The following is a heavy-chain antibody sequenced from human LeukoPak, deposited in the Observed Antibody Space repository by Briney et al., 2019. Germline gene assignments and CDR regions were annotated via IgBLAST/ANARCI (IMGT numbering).Heavy chain of an antibody. CDR1: GFTFNSYS. D-gene: IGHD3-10*02. Sequence: PGESLRLSCVASGFTFNSYSMNWVRQAPGKGLEWVSYISSSGSTIYYAGSVKGRFTISRDNAKNSLYLQMNSLRAEDTAVYYCAELGITMIGGVWGKGTTVTISS. J-gene: IGHJ6*04. CDR2: ISSSGSTI. CDR3: AELGITMIGGV. V-gene: IGHV3-48*04.